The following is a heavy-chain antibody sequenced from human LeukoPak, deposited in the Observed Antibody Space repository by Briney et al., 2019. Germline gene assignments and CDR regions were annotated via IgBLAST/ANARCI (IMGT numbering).Heavy chain of an antibody. V-gene: IGHV4-34*01. D-gene: IGHD3-9*01. J-gene: IGHJ4*02. Sequence: PSETLSLTCAVYGGSFSGYYWSWIRQPPGKGLEWIGEIIHSGSTNYNPSLKSRVTISVDTSKNQFSLKLSSVTAADTAVYYCARGRPYYDILTGPGGPFDYWGQGTLVTVSS. CDR1: GGSFSGYY. CDR2: IIHSGST. CDR3: ARGRPYYDILTGPGGPFDY.